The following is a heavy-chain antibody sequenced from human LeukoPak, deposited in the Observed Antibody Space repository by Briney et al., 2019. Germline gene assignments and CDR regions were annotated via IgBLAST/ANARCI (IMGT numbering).Heavy chain of an antibody. CDR3: ARGKMLALRSFDWLSPFDY. CDR2: ISSGGTTI. J-gene: IGHJ4*02. Sequence: GGSLRLSCAASGFSISSYEMNWVRQAPGKGLEWLSYISSGGTTIYYADSVKGRFTISRDNAKNSLYLQMNSLRAEDTAVYYCARGKMLALRSFDWLSPFDYWGQGTLVTVSS. D-gene: IGHD3-9*01. V-gene: IGHV3-48*03. CDR1: GFSISSYE.